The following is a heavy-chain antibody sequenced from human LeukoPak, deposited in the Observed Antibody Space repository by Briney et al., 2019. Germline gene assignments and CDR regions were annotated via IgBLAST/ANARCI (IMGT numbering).Heavy chain of an antibody. V-gene: IGHV3-11*05. CDR2: ISSSSSYT. CDR3: ARDYGSGTRCFDP. Sequence: GGSLRLSCAASGFSFSDYYLSWIRQAPGKGLEWVSYISSSSSYTNYPSSVKGRFTISRDNAKNSLYLQMSSLRAEDTAVYYSARDYGSGTRCFDPWGQGTLVTVSS. D-gene: IGHD3-10*01. J-gene: IGHJ5*02. CDR1: GFSFSDYY.